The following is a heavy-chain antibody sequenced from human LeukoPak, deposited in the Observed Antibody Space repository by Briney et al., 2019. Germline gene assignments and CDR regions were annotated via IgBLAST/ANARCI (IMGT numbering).Heavy chain of an antibody. V-gene: IGHV3-30*04. J-gene: IGHJ4*02. Sequence: PGGSLRLSCVASGFTFHNFAMHWVRQAPGKGLEWVAVISNDERNKYYTDSVKGRFTISRDNSKNTVYLQMNSLRAEDTAVYYCAKDFVQNGLQWGQGTLVTVSS. CDR2: ISNDERNK. D-gene: IGHD1-1*01. CDR3: AKDFVQNGLQ. CDR1: GFTFHNFA.